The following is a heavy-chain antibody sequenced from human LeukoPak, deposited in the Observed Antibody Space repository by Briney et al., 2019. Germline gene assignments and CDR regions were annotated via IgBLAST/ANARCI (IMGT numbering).Heavy chain of an antibody. Sequence: SVKVSCKASGGTFSSYTISWVRQAPGQGLEWMGRIIPILGIANYAQKFQGRVTITADKSTSTAYMELSSLRSEDTAVYYCARDFRSTVVVPAAHIFDYWGQGTLVTVSS. CDR1: GGTFSSYT. J-gene: IGHJ4*02. CDR3: ARDFRSTVVVPAAHIFDY. CDR2: IIPILGIA. D-gene: IGHD2-2*01. V-gene: IGHV1-69*04.